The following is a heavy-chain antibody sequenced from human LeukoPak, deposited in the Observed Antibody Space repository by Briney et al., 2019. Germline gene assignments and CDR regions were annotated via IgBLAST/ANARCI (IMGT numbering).Heavy chain of an antibody. V-gene: IGHV1-18*01. CDR3: ARDRGVGDYSIGY. Sequence: ASVKVSCKASGYTFINYGISWVRQAPGQGLEWMGWISVYNGNTSDGQKFQGRVTMTTDTSTSTAYMELRSLRSDDTAVYYCARDRGVGDYSIGYWGQGTLVTVSS. CDR1: GYTFINYG. J-gene: IGHJ4*02. D-gene: IGHD3-10*01. CDR2: ISVYNGNT.